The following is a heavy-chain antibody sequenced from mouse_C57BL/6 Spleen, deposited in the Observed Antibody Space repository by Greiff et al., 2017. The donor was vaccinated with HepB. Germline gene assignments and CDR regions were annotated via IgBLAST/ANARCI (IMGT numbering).Heavy chain of an antibody. D-gene: IGHD1-2*01. CDR2: IDPSDSET. J-gene: IGHJ4*01. CDR1: GYTFTSYW. CDR3: ARRGISHYDDYAMDY. Sequence: QVQLQQPGAELVRPGSSVKLSCKASGYTFTSYWMHWVKQRPIQGLEWIGNIDPSDSETHYNQKFKDKATLTVDKSSSTAYMQLSSLTSEDSAVYYCARRGISHYDDYAMDYSSQGTSVTVSS. V-gene: IGHV1-52*01.